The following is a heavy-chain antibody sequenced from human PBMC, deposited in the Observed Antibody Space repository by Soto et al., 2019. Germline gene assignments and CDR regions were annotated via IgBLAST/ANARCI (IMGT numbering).Heavy chain of an antibody. V-gene: IGHV3-11*05. D-gene: IGHD6-19*01. CDR1: GFTFSDYY. CDR2: ISSSSSYT. Sequence: QVQLVESGGGLVKPGGSLRLSCAASGFTFSDYYMSWIRQAPGKGLEWVSYISSSSSYTNYADTVKGRFTISRDNAKNSRYLQMNSLRAEYTAVYYCAVEQPSAVADSWGQGTLFTGSS. CDR3: AVEQPSAVADS. J-gene: IGHJ4*02.